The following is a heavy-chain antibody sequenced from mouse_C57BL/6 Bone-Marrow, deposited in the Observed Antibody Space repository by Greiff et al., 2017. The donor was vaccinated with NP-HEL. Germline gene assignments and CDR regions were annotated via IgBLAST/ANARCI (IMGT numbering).Heavy chain of an antibody. V-gene: IGHV14-4*01. CDR3: TTGRGYNGSSCWFAY. CDR1: GFNIKDDY. CDR2: IDPENGDT. J-gene: IGHJ3*01. Sequence: EVKLMESGAELVRPGASVKLSCTASGFNIKDDYMHWVKQRPEQGLEWIGWIDPENGDTEYASKFQGKATITADTSSNTAYLQLSRLTSEDTAVYYCTTGRGYNGSSCWFAYWGQGTLVTVSA. D-gene: IGHD1-1*01.